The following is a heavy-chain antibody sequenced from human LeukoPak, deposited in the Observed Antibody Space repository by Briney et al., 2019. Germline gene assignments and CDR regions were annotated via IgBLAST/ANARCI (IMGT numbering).Heavy chain of an antibody. V-gene: IGHV1-18*01. J-gene: IGHJ4*02. CDR3: ATSGHRRYYYASGPDY. CDR2: ISAYNGNT. D-gene: IGHD3-10*01. CDR1: GYTFTSYG. Sequence: ASVKGSCKASGYTFTSYGISWVRQAPGQGLEWMGWISAYNGNTNYAQKLQGRVTMTTDTSTSTAHMELRSLRSDDTAVYYCATSGHRRYYYASGPDYWGQGTLVTVSS.